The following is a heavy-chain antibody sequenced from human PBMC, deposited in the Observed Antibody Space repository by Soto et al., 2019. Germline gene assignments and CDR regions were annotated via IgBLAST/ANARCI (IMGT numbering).Heavy chain of an antibody. D-gene: IGHD3-10*01. J-gene: IGHJ4*02. CDR1: GGTFNTSA. Sequence: QVQLVQSGAEMKKPGSSVKVSCQSSGGTFNTSAMNWVRQAPGQGPEWMGDISPMFGAANYAPKFQGRVTITADEYTGTSYLQLSSLTSEDTALYFCAREVQVHTPAFVYWGQGTLVTVSS. CDR2: ISPMFGAA. V-gene: IGHV1-69*19. CDR3: AREVQVHTPAFVY.